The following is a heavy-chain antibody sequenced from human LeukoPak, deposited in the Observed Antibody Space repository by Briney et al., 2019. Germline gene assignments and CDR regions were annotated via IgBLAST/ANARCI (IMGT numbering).Heavy chain of an antibody. CDR2: IGSGSTYI. J-gene: IGHJ5*02. CDR1: GLTVSHYK. D-gene: IGHD3-16*01. Sequence: GGSQRLSCADSGLTVSHYKMNWVRQAHGKGLEWVSSIGSGSTYIYYADSVKGRFTISRDNAKNSLYLQMNSLRPEDTALYYCAREGVLGAGFDAWGQGTLVAVSS. CDR3: AREGVLGAGFDA. V-gene: IGHV3-21*06.